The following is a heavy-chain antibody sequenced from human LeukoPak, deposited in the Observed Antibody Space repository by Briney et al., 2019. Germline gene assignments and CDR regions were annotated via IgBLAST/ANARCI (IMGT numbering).Heavy chain of an antibody. CDR2: IYYSGST. D-gene: IGHD4-17*01. Sequence: PSETLSLTCTVSGGSISSYYWGWIRQPPGKGLEWIGSIYYSGSTNYNPSLKSRVTISVDTSKNQFSLKLSSVTAADTAVYYCARGLRRGYGMDVWGQGTTVTVSS. CDR1: GGSISSYY. CDR3: ARGLRRGYGMDV. V-gene: IGHV4-59*01. J-gene: IGHJ6*02.